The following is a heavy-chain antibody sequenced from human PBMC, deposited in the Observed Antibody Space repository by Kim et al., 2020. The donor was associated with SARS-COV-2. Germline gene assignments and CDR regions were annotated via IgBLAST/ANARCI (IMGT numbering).Heavy chain of an antibody. CDR3: SRDKGSSWTTGWFDP. CDR1: GGSSSSGGYY. J-gene: IGHJ5*01. Sequence: SETLSLTGTVSGGSSSSGGYYWSWIRQHPGKVLEWIGYIYYSGSTNYNPSLKTRVTISVDTSKNQFSLKLSSMTAADTAVYYCSRDKGSSWTTGWFDPGGQGTMFTVS. D-gene: IGHD6-13*01. CDR2: IYYSGST. V-gene: IGHV4-31*03.